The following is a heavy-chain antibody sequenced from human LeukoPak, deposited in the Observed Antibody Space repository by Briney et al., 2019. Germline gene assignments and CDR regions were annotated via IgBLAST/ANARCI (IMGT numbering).Heavy chain of an antibody. D-gene: IGHD2-2*02. J-gene: IGHJ3*02. Sequence: ASVKVSCKASGYTFTEYYMHWVRQAPGQGLEWMGWINPNSGGTNYAQKFQGRVTMTRDTSISTAYMELSRLRSDDTAVYYCARANVPHCSSTSCYTSDAFDIWGQGTMVTVSS. CDR3: ARANVPHCSSTSCYTSDAFDI. CDR1: GYTFTEYY. V-gene: IGHV1-2*02. CDR2: INPNSGGT.